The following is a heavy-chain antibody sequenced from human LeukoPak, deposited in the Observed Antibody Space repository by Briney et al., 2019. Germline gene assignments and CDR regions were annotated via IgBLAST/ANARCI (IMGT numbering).Heavy chain of an antibody. J-gene: IGHJ4*02. Sequence: ASVKVSCKASGGTFSSYAISWVRQAPGQGLEWMGGIIPIFGTANYAQKFQGRVTITADKSTSTAYMELSSLRSEDTAVYYCASGGGGGYDSAYWGQGTLVTVSS. CDR3: ASGGGGGYDSAY. D-gene: IGHD5-12*01. CDR1: GGTFSSYA. V-gene: IGHV1-69*06. CDR2: IIPIFGTA.